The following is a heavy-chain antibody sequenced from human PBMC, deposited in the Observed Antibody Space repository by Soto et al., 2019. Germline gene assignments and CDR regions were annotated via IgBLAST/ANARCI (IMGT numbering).Heavy chain of an antibody. CDR3: AKGGGGGFYYYGMDV. D-gene: IGHD6-25*01. CDR2: IWYDGSNK. J-gene: IGHJ6*02. CDR1: GFTFSSYG. Sequence: PGGSLRLSCTASGFTFSSYGMHWGRQAPGKGLEWVAVIWYDGSNKYYADSVKGRFTISRDNSKNTLYLQMNSLRAEDTAIYYCAKGGGGGFYYYGMDVWGQGTTVTVSS. V-gene: IGHV3-33*06.